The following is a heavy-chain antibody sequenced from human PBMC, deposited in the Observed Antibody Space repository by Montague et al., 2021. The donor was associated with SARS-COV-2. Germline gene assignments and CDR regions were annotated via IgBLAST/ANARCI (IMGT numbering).Heavy chain of an antibody. CDR1: GFTFSTYA. CDR3: ARVQGGYYYYGFDI. V-gene: IGHV3-30*04. CDR2: ISYDGINK. Sequence: SLRLSCAASGFTFSTYAMHWVRQAPGKGLEWVAVISYDGINKYYADSVKGRFTISRDNAKNTLYLQVNSLRAEDTAVYYCARVQGGYYYYGFDIWGQGTMVTVSS. D-gene: IGHD2/OR15-2a*01. J-gene: IGHJ3*02.